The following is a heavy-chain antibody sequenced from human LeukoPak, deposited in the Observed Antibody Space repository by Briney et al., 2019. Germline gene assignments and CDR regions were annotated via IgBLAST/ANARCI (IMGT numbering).Heavy chain of an antibody. CDR1: GGSISSSSYY. V-gene: IGHV4-39*07. CDR2: IYYSGST. CDR3: ARRGKKPSDAFDI. D-gene: IGHD3-10*01. Sequence: PSETLSLTCTVSGGSISSSSYYWCWIRQPPGKGLEWIGSIYYSGSTYYNPSLKSRVTISVDTSKNQFSLKLSSVTAADTAVYYCARRGKKPSDAFDIWGQGTMVTVSS. J-gene: IGHJ3*02.